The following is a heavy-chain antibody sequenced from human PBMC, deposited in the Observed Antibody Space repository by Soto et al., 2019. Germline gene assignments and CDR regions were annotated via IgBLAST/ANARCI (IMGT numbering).Heavy chain of an antibody. J-gene: IGHJ6*03. V-gene: IGHV1-69*02. D-gene: IGHD2-21*01. CDR1: GGTFSSYT. Sequence: QVQLVQSGAEVKKPGSSVRVSCTASGGTFSSYTISWVRQAPGQGLEWMGMIIPILGIANYAQKFQGRSTLTAHNATRTDNKQLNRLSDEDTGVEYGERGAARLFSDLYCMDDLGKGNTVTVS. CDR3: ERGAARLFSDLYCMDD. CDR2: IIPILGIA.